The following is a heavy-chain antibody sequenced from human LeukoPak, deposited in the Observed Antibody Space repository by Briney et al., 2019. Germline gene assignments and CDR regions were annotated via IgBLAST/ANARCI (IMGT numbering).Heavy chain of an antibody. CDR2: SDTYNGKT. J-gene: IGHJ4*02. Sequence: GASVKVSCKASGYSFTSYGIGWVRQAPGQGLEWMGWSDTYNGKTHYAQNLQGRVTMTTGISTTTAYMELRSLRSDDTAVYYCAREPKIGNFDYWGLGTLVIVSS. CDR1: GYSFTSYG. CDR3: AREPKIGNFDY. V-gene: IGHV1-18*01.